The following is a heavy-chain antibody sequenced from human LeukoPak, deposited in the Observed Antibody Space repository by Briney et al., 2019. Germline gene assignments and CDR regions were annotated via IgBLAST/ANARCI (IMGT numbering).Heavy chain of an antibody. D-gene: IGHD3-9*01. CDR3: ARQGAGIQIFLGYEGTLAAFDY. Sequence: GGSLRLSCAASGFTFSDYYMSWIRQAPGKGLEWVSYISSSSSYTNYADSVKGRFTISRDNAKNSLYLQMNSLRAEDTAVYYCARQGAGIQIFLGYEGTLAAFDYWSQGTLVTVSS. J-gene: IGHJ4*02. CDR1: GFTFSDYY. CDR2: ISSSSSYT. V-gene: IGHV3-11*06.